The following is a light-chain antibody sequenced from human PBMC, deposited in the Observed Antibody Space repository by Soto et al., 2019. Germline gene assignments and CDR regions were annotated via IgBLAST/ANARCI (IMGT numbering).Light chain of an antibody. CDR1: HSVNTN. J-gene: IGKJ4*01. CDR3: QQYNRRPLT. CDR2: GAS. V-gene: IGKV3-15*01. Sequence: VMSQSPATVSVSPGERATFSCRASHSVNTNLAWYQLKPGQAPRLLVYGASIRATGIPARFSGSGSGTEYSLTISSLQSEDFGVYFCQQYNRRPLTFGGGTKVDI.